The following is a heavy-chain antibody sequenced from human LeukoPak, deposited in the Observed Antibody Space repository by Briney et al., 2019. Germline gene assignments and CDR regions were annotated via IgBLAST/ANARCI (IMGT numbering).Heavy chain of an antibody. J-gene: IGHJ4*02. CDR2: IKQDGSDK. D-gene: IGHD2-15*01. CDR1: GFTFSSYW. Sequence: PGGSLSLSCAASGFTFSSYWMSWVRQAPGKGLEWVANIKQDGSDKYYVDSVKGRFTISRDNAKNSLYLQMNSLRAEDTAVYYCARSLGYCSAGSCFPFDYWGQGTLVTVSS. V-gene: IGHV3-7*05. CDR3: ARSLGYCSAGSCFPFDY.